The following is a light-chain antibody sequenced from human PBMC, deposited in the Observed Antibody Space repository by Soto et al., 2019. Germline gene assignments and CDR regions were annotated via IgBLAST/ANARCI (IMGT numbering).Light chain of an antibody. CDR2: DVN. J-gene: IGLJ1*01. CDR1: SNDIGAYNY. V-gene: IGLV2-14*01. Sequence: QSALTQPASVSGSPRQSITISCTGTSNDIGAYNYVSWYQQHPGKAPKLIICDVNVRLSGVSNRFSGSKSGYTASLTISGLQPDEEADYYCSSYTTSNTRYVFGTGTKLTVL. CDR3: SSYTTSNTRYV.